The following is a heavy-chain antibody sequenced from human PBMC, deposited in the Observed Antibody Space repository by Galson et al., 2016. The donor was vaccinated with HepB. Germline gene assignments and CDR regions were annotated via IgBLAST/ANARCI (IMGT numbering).Heavy chain of an antibody. CDR2: IYPDGSST. V-gene: IGHV1-46*01. J-gene: IGHJ6*02. CDR3: AGVIRNLGSSPYDGMDV. Sequence: SVKVSCKASGNTFAAFYTHWVRQAPGQGFDWMGIIYPDGSSTNYAQMFQGSVTMTRDTSTNTVYMELSGLASEDTAVYCCAGVIRNLGSSPYDGMDVWGQGTTVTVSS. D-gene: IGHD6-6*01. CDR1: GNTFAAFY.